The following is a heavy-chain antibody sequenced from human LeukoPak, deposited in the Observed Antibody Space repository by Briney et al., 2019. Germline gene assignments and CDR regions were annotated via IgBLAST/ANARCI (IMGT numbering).Heavy chain of an antibody. Sequence: GESLKISCKGSGSSFTSYWIGWGRQMPGKGLGWVGIIYPGDSDTRYSPSFQGQVTIPADKSISTAYLQWSSLTASDTAMYYCASGGGMATISGFDYWGQGTLVTVSS. CDR3: ASGGGMATISGFDY. CDR2: IYPGDSDT. J-gene: IGHJ4*02. CDR1: GSSFTSYW. D-gene: IGHD5-24*01. V-gene: IGHV5-51*01.